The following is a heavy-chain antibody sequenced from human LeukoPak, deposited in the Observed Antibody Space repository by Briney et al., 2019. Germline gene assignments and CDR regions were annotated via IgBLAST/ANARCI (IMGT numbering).Heavy chain of an antibody. Sequence: SETLSLTCTVSGDSIISTNYYWGWIRQPPGKGLEWIGSIYYSGSTYYNPSLKSRVTISADTSKNQFSLKLSSVTAADTAVYYCARGILTGLDYFDYWGQGTLVTVSS. CDR2: IYYSGST. J-gene: IGHJ4*02. V-gene: IGHV4-39*07. D-gene: IGHD3-9*01. CDR3: ARGILTGLDYFDY. CDR1: GDSIISTNYY.